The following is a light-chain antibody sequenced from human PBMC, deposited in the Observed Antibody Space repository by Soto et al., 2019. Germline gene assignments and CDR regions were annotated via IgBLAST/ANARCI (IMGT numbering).Light chain of an antibody. J-gene: IGKJ3*01. CDR3: MQALQTPLT. V-gene: IGKV2-28*01. CDR2: WGS. Sequence: DIVMTQSPLSLPVTPGEPASISCRSSQSLLHSNGYTYLDGYLQKPGQSPQILIYWGSNRASGVPERFSGSGSGTDFTLKISRVEAEDVGVYYCMQALQTPLTFGPGTKVDIK. CDR1: QSLLHSNGYTY.